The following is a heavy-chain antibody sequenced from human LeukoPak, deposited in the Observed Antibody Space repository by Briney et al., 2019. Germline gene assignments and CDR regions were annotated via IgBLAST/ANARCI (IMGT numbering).Heavy chain of an antibody. J-gene: IGHJ4*02. Sequence: GGSLRLSCAASGFTVSSNYMSWVRQAPGKGLEWVSVIYSGGSTYCADSVKGRFTISRDNSKNTLYLQMNSLRAEDTAVYYCAKAQLELPFDYWGQGTLVTVSS. CDR2: IYSGGST. V-gene: IGHV3-53*01. CDR3: AKAQLELPFDY. D-gene: IGHD1-7*01. CDR1: GFTVSSNY.